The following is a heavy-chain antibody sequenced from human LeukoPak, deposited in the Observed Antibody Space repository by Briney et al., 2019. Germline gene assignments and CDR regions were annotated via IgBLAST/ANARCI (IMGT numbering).Heavy chain of an antibody. CDR2: MYYSGST. CDR1: GGSISNYY. J-gene: IGHJ5*02. Sequence: PSETLSLTCTVSGGSISNYYWSWIRQPPGKGLEWIGYMYYSGSTNYNPSLKSRVTISVDTSKNQFSLKLSSVTAADTAVYYCARRVTSNWFDPWGQGTLVTVSS. V-gene: IGHV4-59*08. CDR3: ARRVTSNWFDP. D-gene: IGHD2-21*02.